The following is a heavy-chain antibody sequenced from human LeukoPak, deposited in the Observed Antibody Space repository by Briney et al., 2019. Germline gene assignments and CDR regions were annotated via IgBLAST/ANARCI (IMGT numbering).Heavy chain of an antibody. D-gene: IGHD3-22*01. CDR1: GGSISSSIYY. CDR3: ARLSNYYDSSGYGPERFDC. Sequence: SETLSLTCTVSGGSISSSIYYWGWIRQPPGKGLEWIGSIYYSGSTYYNPSLKSRVTISVDTSKNQFSLKLSSVTAADTAVYYCARLSNYYDSSGYGPERFDCWGQGTLVTVSS. J-gene: IGHJ4*02. CDR2: IYYSGST. V-gene: IGHV4-39*01.